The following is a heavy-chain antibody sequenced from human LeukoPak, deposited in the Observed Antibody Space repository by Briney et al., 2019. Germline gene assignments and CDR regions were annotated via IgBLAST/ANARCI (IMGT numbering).Heavy chain of an antibody. V-gene: IGHV4-59*01. CDR3: ATEGYCSGGSCHYYFDS. CDR2: IYYSGST. D-gene: IGHD2-15*01. Sequence: PSETLSLTCTVSGGSISSYYWSWIRQPPGKGLEWIGYIYYSGSTNSNPSLKSRVTISVDTSKNQFSLTLSSVTAADTAVYYCATEGYCSGGSCHYYFDSWGQGTLVTVSS. J-gene: IGHJ4*02. CDR1: GGSISSYY.